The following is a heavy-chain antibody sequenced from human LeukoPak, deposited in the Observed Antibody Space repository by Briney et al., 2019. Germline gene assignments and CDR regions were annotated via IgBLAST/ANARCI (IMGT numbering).Heavy chain of an antibody. J-gene: IGHJ4*02. CDR3: ARDSAYCSGGSCYSGVTDY. CDR2: ISAYNGNT. V-gene: IGHV1-18*01. Sequence: WASVKVSCKASGYTFTNYGISWVRQAPGQGLEWMVWISAYNGNTNYAQKLQGRVTMTTDTSTSTAYMELRSLRSDDTAVYYCARDSAYCSGGSCYSGVTDYWGQGTLVTVSS. D-gene: IGHD2-15*01. CDR1: GYTFTNYG.